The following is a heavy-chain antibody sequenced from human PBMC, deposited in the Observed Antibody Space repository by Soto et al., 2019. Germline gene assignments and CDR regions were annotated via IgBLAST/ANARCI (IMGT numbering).Heavy chain of an antibody. J-gene: IGHJ6*03. CDR1: GFTFSSYG. CDR3: AKDGRDIVVVPAGYDMDV. D-gene: IGHD2-2*01. CDR2: ISYDGSNK. Sequence: PGGSLRLSCAASGFTFSSYGMHWVRQAPGKGLEWVAVISYDGSNKYYADSVKGRFTISRDNSKNTLYLQMNSLRAEDTAVYYCAKDGRDIVVVPAGYDMDVWGKGTTVTVSS. V-gene: IGHV3-30*18.